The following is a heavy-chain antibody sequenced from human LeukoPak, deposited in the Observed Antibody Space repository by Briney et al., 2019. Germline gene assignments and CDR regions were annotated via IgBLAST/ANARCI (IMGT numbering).Heavy chain of an antibody. D-gene: IGHD4-17*01. J-gene: IGHJ5*02. V-gene: IGHV1-2*02. CDR2: INPNSGGT. CDR3: AREQNLENDYGDYNWFDP. CDR1: GYTFTGYY. Sequence: GASVKVSCKASGYTFTGYYMHWVRQAPGQGLEWMGWINPNSGGTNYAQKFQGRVTMTRDTSISTAYMELSRLRSDDTAVNYCAREQNLENDYGDYNWFDPWGQGTLVTVSS.